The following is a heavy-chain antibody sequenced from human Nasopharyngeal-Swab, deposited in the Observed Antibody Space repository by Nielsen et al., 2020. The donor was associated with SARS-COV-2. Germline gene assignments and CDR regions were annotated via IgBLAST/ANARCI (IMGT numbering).Heavy chain of an antibody. CDR2: IGVSGTMT. J-gene: IGHJ4*02. Sequence: GEARKISGAASGFTFSRSALTWGRQAPGKGLEWVSAIGVSGTMTYYADFVRGRFTISRDNSKNTLYLQMNSLRAEDTAVYYCARGSSRGMFDYWGQGTLVTVSS. CDR1: GFTFSRSA. CDR3: ARGSSRGMFDY. V-gene: IGHV3-23*01. D-gene: IGHD6-13*01.